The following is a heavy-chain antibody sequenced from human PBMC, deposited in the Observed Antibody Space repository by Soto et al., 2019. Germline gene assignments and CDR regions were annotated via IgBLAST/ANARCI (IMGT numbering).Heavy chain of an antibody. CDR2: IYYSGST. Sequence: QVQLQESGPGLVKPSQTLSLTCTVSGDSISSGGYYWSWIRQHPGKGLEWIGYIYYSGSTYYNPSFNSRXXISVDTSKNQFSLKLSSVTAADTAVYYCARGSTVAAILFDYWGQGTLVTVSS. J-gene: IGHJ4*02. V-gene: IGHV4-31*03. CDR3: ARGSTVAAILFDY. CDR1: GDSISSGGYY. D-gene: IGHD2-15*01.